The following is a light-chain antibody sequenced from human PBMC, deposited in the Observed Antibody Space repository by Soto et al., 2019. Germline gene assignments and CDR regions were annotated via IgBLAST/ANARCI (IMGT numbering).Light chain of an antibody. CDR3: SSYTSSSTLVV. Sequence: QSALTQPASVSGSPGQSITISCTGTSSDVGGYNYVSWYQQHPGKAPKLMIYEVSNRPSGVSNRFSGSKSGNTASLTISGLHAEDEADYYYSSYTSSSTLVVFGGGTKLTVL. V-gene: IGLV2-14*01. CDR2: EVS. CDR1: SSDVGGYNY. J-gene: IGLJ2*01.